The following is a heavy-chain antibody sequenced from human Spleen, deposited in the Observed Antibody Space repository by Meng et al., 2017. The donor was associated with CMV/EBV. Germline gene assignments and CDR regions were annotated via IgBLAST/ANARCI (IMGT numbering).Heavy chain of an antibody. D-gene: IGHD3-3*01. V-gene: IGHV4-4*07. CDR2: IYTSRST. J-gene: IGHJ5*02. CDR1: VCPISSDL. CDR3: ARGRRAYYDFWSGYSFDP. Sequence: VVVEDSGTGPVDTSGSLSLNCTVCVCPISSDLWSWTRQPSGTGLEWIGRIYTSRSTNYNPSLKSRVTMSVDTSKNQFSLKLSSVTAADTAVYYSARGRRAYYDFWSGYSFDPWGQGTLVTVSS.